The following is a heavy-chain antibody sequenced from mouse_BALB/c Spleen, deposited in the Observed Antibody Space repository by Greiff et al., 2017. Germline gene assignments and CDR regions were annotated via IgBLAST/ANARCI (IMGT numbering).Heavy chain of an antibody. D-gene: IGHD1-1*01. V-gene: IGHV5-17*02. CDR2: ISSGSSTI. CDR3: ARRGTTVPYAMDY. CDR1: GFTFSSFG. J-gene: IGHJ4*01. Sequence: EVQLVESGGGLVQPGGSRKLSCAASGFTFSSFGMHWVRQAPEKGLEWVAYISSGSSTIYYADTVKGRFTISRDNPKNTLFLQMTSLRSEDTAMYYCARRGTTVPYAMDYWGQGTSVTVSS.